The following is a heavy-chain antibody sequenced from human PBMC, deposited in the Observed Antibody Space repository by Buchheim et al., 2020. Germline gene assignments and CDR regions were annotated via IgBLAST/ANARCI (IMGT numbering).Heavy chain of an antibody. D-gene: IGHD4-17*01. CDR3: ATHIAVTRRYDMDV. Sequence: EVQLVQSGAEVKKPGESLRISCKDSGNSFASYWINWVRQMPGKGLEWMGKIDPSDSYTTYNPSFEGHVTISADKSISPAYLQWSSLEPSDTAIYYCATHIAVTRRYDMDVWGQGTT. CDR1: GNSFASYW. V-gene: IGHV5-10-1*03. J-gene: IGHJ6*02. CDR2: IDPSDSYT.